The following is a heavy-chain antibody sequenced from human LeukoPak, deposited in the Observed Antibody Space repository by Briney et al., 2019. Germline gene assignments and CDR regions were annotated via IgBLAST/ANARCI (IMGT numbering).Heavy chain of an antibody. J-gene: IGHJ5*02. CDR3: VTTAGRTGGTA. CDR2: IKHDGTET. Sequence: GGSLRLSCAASGFSFSTIYMSWVRQAPGKGPEWLAYIKHDGTETNYLDSVKGRFTVSRDNVKNSLFLQMNSLRADDTAVYYCVTTAGRTGGTAWGQGVLVTVSS. CDR1: GFSFSTIY. V-gene: IGHV3-7*03. D-gene: IGHD1-1*01.